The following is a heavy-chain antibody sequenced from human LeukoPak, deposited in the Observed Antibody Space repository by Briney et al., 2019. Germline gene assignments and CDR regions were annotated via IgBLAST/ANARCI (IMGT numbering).Heavy chain of an antibody. J-gene: IGHJ4*02. CDR3: AKHHRMAARLVYFDY. V-gene: IGHV3-23*01. CDR2: ISGSGAGT. CDR1: GLTVSSNY. Sequence: GGSLRLSCAASGLTVSSNYMSWVRQAPGKGLEWVSTISGSGAGTYYADSVKGRFTISRDNSKNTLYLQMNSLRVEDTAVYYCAKHHRMAARLVYFDYWGQGTLVTVSS. D-gene: IGHD6-6*01.